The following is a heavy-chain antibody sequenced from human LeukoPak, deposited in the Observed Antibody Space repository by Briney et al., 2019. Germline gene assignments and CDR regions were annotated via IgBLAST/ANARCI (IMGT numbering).Heavy chain of an antibody. J-gene: IGHJ5*02. CDR3: ARCGTVPADSWFDP. CDR2: IYHSGTT. Sequence: PSETLSLTCAVSGGSIISTNWWNWVRQPPGKGLEWIGEIYHSGTTTYNASLKSRVSISVDKSKNQFSLKLSSVTAADTAVYYCARCGTVPADSWFDPWGQGTLVTVSS. V-gene: IGHV4-4*02. CDR1: GGSIISTNW. D-gene: IGHD2-2*01.